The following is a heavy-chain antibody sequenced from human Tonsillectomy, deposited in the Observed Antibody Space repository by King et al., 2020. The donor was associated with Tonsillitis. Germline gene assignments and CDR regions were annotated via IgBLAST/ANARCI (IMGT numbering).Heavy chain of an antibody. V-gene: IGHV5-51*01. J-gene: IGHJ6*03. D-gene: IGHD3-16*02. CDR3: ARLLSVRYYYYYMDV. CDR2: IYPGDSDT. CDR1: EFTFSSYW. Sequence: ERQLVQSGAEVKKPGESLKISCQGSEFTFSSYWVGWVRQKPGKGLEWMGIIYPGDSDTRYSPPFQGQVIISVDKSTSTAYLQWNSLKASDTATYYCARLLSVRYYYYYMDVWGKGTTVTVSS.